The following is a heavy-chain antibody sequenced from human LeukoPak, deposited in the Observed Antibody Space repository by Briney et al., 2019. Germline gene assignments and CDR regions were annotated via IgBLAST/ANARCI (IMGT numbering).Heavy chain of an antibody. V-gene: IGHV4-59*01. Sequence: MSSETLSFTCTVSGGSISDYYWSWIRQSPGKGLEWIGYIYHSGTTNYNPSLKSRVTISVDTSKNQYSLKLSSVTAADTAVYYCARHGIVDSSRKYYFDYWGQGTLVTVSS. D-gene: IGHD6-13*01. CDR1: GGSISDYY. CDR3: ARHGIVDSSRKYYFDY. J-gene: IGHJ4*02. CDR2: IYHSGTT.